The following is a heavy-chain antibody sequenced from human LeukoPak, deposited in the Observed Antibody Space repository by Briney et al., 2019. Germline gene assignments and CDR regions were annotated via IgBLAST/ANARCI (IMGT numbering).Heavy chain of an antibody. CDR2: IYYSGDT. CDR3: VRGPYGASISKWFDP. D-gene: IGHD4/OR15-4a*01. Sequence: SETLSLTCTVSRGSISGYSWSWIRQSPGGGLEWIGYIYYSGDTAYNPSLRSRVTLSVDTPKNQFSLQLRSVTTADTAVYYCVRGPYGASISKWFDPWGQGTQVIVSP. V-gene: IGHV4-59*01. J-gene: IGHJ5*02. CDR1: RGSISGYS.